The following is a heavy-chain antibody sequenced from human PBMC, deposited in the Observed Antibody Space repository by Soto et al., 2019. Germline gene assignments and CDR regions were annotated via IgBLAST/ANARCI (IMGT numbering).Heavy chain of an antibody. J-gene: IGHJ6*02. CDR2: IIPIFGTA. CDR3: ARGGGVVVVPAALPRSYGMDV. D-gene: IGHD2-2*02. Sequence: SVKVSCKASGGTFSSYAISWVRQAPGQGLEWMGGIIPIFGTANYAQKFQGRVTITADESTSTAYMELSSLRSEDTAVYYCARGGGVVVVPAALPRSYGMDVWGQGTTVTVS. V-gene: IGHV1-69*13. CDR1: GGTFSSYA.